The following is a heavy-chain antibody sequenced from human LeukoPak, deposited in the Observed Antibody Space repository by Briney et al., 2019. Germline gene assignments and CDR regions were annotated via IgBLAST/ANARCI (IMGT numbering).Heavy chain of an antibody. D-gene: IGHD5-18*01. Sequence: SETLSLTCAVYGGSFSGYYWSWIRQPPGKGLEWIGEINHSGSTNYNPSLKSRVTISVDTSKNQFSLKLSSVTAADTAVYYCARGRGYSYRYIGSWGQGTLVTVSS. V-gene: IGHV4-34*01. CDR3: ARGRGYSYRYIGS. CDR2: INHSGST. CDR1: GGSFSGYY. J-gene: IGHJ4*02.